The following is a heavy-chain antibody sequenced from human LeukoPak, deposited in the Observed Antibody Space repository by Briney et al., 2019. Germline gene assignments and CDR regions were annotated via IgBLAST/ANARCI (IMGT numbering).Heavy chain of an antibody. CDR1: GGSISSGSYY. CDR2: IYYSGST. V-gene: IGHV4-61*01. D-gene: IGHD6-13*01. Sequence: PSQTLSLTCTVSGGSISSGSYYWSWIRQPPGKGLEWIGYIYYSGSTNYNPSLKSRVTISVDTSKNQFSLKLSSVTAADTAVYYCARGRIAASRGAARFDPWGQGTLVTVSS. CDR3: ARGRIAASRGAARFDP. J-gene: IGHJ5*02.